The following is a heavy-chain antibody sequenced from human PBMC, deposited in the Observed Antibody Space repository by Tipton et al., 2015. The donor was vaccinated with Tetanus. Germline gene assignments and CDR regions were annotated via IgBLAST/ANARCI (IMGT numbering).Heavy chain of an antibody. CDR3: AKDVNWNLRYFQH. CDR2: IKQDGSEK. V-gene: IGHV3-7*03. Sequence: LSLTCAASGFTLSTYWMSWVRQAPGKGLEWVASIKQDGSEKYYVDSVKGRFTISRDNAKNSLYLQMNSLRVEDTAVYYCAKDVNWNLRYFQHWGQGTVVTVSS. D-gene: IGHD1-1*01. CDR1: GFTLSTYW. J-gene: IGHJ1*01.